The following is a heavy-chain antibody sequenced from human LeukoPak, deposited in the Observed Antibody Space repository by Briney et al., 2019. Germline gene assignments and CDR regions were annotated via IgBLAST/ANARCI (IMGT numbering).Heavy chain of an antibody. J-gene: IGHJ6*03. CDR3: ASDKTAQLDNYYYYMDV. CDR1: GFTFSSYE. V-gene: IGHV3-21*06. D-gene: IGHD6-13*01. CDR2: ISGGSIYI. Sequence: GGSLRLSCAASGFTFSSYEMNWVRQAPGKGLEWVSSISGGSIYIYYADSVKGRFTISRDNGKNSLYLQMNSLRAEDTAVYYCASDKTAQLDNYYYYMDVWGKGTTVTISS.